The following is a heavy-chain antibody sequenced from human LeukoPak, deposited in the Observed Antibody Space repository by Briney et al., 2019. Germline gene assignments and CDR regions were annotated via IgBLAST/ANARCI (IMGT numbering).Heavy chain of an antibody. D-gene: IGHD3-9*01. Sequence: ASVKVSCKVSGYTLTELSMHWVRQAPGKGLEWMGGFDPEDGETIYAQKFQGRVTMTEDTSTDTAYMELSSLRSVDTAVYYCATALRYFDWLPPDYWGQGTLVTVSS. CDR3: ATALRYFDWLPPDY. V-gene: IGHV1-24*01. CDR1: GYTLTELS. J-gene: IGHJ4*02. CDR2: FDPEDGET.